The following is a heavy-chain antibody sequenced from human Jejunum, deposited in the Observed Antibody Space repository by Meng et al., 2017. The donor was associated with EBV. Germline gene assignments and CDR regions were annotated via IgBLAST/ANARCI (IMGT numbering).Heavy chain of an antibody. J-gene: IGHJ5*02. V-gene: IGHV4-34*01. CDR1: GESFSDHF. D-gene: IGHD1-26*01. CDR3: ARGYMWDNRFDP. CDR2: INQSGST. Sequence: QVLLQQWGAGLLKPSEXLSLTCAVSGESFSDHFWSWIRQPPGKGLEWIGDINQSGSTTYNPSLESRVTLSVDTSKNQFSLRLNSVTAADTAIYHCARGYMWDNRFDPWGQGTLVTFAS.